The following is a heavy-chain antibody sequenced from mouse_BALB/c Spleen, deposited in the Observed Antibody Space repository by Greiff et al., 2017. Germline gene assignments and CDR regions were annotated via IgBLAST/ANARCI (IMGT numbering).Heavy chain of an antibody. V-gene: IGHV1S135*01. CDR1: GYSFTDYN. CDR2: IDPYNGGT. CDR3: ARRDYYGSSPYLYFDV. D-gene: IGHD1-1*01. J-gene: IGHJ1*01. Sequence: EVQLQESGPELVKTGASVKISCKASGYSFTDYNMYWVKQSHGKSLEWIGYIDPYNGGTSYNQKFKGKATLTVDKSSSTAFMHLNSLTSEDSAVYYCARRDYYGSSPYLYFDVWGAGTTVTVSS.